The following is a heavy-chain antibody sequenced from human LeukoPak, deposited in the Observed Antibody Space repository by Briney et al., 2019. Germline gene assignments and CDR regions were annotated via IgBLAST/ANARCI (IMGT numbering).Heavy chain of an antibody. J-gene: IGHJ5*02. D-gene: IGHD3-22*01. V-gene: IGHV1-46*01. CDR2: INPSGGST. CDR1: GYTFTSYY. CDR3: ARRSYDSSGYNWFDP. Sequence: ASVKVSCKASGYTFTSYYMHWVRQAPGQGLERMGIINPSGGSTSYAQKFQGRVTMTRDTSTSTVYMELSSLRSEDTAVYYCARRSYDSSGYNWFDPWGQGTLVTVSS.